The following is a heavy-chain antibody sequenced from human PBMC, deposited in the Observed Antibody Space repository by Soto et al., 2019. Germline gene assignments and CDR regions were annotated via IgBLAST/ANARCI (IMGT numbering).Heavy chain of an antibody. D-gene: IGHD3-10*01. CDR2: IFYSGST. CDR3: ARTPGRFGELSTWFDP. Sequence: SETLSLTCTVSGGSISSGDYYWSWIRQHPGKGLEWIGYIFYSGSTYYNPSLKSRLTMSVDTSKNQFSLKLTSVTAADTAVYYCARTPGRFGELSTWFDPLGQGTLVTVSS. CDR1: GGSISSGDYY. J-gene: IGHJ5*02. V-gene: IGHV4-31*03.